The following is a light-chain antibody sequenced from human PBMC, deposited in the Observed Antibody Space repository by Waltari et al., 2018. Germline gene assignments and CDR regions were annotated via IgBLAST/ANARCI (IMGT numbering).Light chain of an antibody. Sequence: EIVMTQSPATLSVSPGERATLSCRASKTLTSNLAWYQQKPGQAPSLLTYGASIRATGIPARFSGSGSGTQFTLTISNLQSEDFVVYYCQQYNNRPYTFGQGTKLEIK. CDR1: KTLTSN. CDR2: GAS. J-gene: IGKJ2*01. CDR3: QQYNNRPYT. V-gene: IGKV3-15*01.